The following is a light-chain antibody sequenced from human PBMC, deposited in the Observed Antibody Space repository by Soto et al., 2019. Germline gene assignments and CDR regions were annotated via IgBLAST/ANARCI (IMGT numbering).Light chain of an antibody. Sequence: DIQMTQSPSTLSSSVGDKGTITLRASKCIRSWLAWYQQKPEKAPNLLIYKASSLEGGVPYRFSRSGSGTELTLITSTLQPDDFAPYYYKQYNSYWTFGQGTKVDIK. J-gene: IGKJ1*01. CDR3: KQYNSYWT. CDR1: KCIRSW. CDR2: KAS. V-gene: IGKV1-5*03.